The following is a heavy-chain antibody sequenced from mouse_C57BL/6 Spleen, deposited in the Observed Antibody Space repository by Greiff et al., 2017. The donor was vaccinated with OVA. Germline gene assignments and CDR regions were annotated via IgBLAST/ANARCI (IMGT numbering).Heavy chain of an antibody. V-gene: IGHV5-16*01. CDR3: AREAYYSLSGFDY. CDR1: GFTFSDYY. D-gene: IGHD2-12*01. CDR2: INYDGSST. Sequence: EVMLVESEGGLVQPGSSMKLSCTASGFTFSDYYMAWVRQVPEKGLEWVANINYDGSSTYYLDSLKSRFIISRDNAKNILYLQMSGLKSEDTATYYCAREAYYSLSGFDYWGQGTTLTVSS. J-gene: IGHJ2*01.